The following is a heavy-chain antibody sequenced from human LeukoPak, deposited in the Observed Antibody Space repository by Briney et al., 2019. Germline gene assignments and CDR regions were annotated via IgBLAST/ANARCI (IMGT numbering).Heavy chain of an antibody. D-gene: IGHD6-13*01. CDR1: GFTFDDYA. CDR3: AKVAQDSSSWYGEAYYFDY. Sequence: GGSLRLSCAASGFTFDDYAMHWVRQAPGKGLEWVSGISWNSGSIGYADSVKGRFTISRDNAKNSLYLQMNSLRVEDMALYYCAKVAQDSSSWYGEAYYFDYWGQGTLVTVSS. V-gene: IGHV3-9*03. CDR2: ISWNSGSI. J-gene: IGHJ4*02.